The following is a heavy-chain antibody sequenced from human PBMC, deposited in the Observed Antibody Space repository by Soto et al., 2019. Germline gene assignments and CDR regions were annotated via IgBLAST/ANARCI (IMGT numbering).Heavy chain of an antibody. Sequence: GGSLRLSCVASGFTFSNACITWVRQAPGKGLEWVGHIKTKTDGGTTDYAAPVKGRFTISRDDSKNTLYLQMNSLKTEDTAVYYCTTGTWIQLWLPDYWGQGTLVPVSS. V-gene: IGHV3-15*01. J-gene: IGHJ4*02. CDR1: GFTFSNAC. CDR3: TTGTWIQLWLPDY. CDR2: IKTKTDGGTT. D-gene: IGHD5-18*01.